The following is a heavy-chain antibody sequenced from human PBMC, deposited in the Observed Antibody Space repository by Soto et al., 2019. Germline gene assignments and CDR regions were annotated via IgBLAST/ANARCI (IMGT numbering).Heavy chain of an antibody. D-gene: IGHD6-13*01. CDR3: ARWTRVAAAGYFDP. V-gene: IGHV1-18*01. CDR2: ISAYNGNT. CDR1: GYTFTSYG. Sequence: GASVKVSCKASGYTFTSYGISWVRQAPGQGLEWMGWISAYNGNTNYAQKLQGRVTMTTDTSTSTAYMELRSLRSDDTAVYYCARWTRVAAAGYFDPWGQGTLVTVSP. J-gene: IGHJ5*02.